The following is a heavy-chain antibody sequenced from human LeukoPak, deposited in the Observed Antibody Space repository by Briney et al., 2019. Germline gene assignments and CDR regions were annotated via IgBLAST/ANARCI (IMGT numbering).Heavy chain of an antibody. J-gene: IGHJ4*02. D-gene: IGHD4-17*01. CDR2: ISYDGSNK. V-gene: IGHV3-30*18. CDR1: GFTFSSYG. Sequence: PGRSLRLSCAASGFTFSSYGMHWVRQAPGKGLEWVAVISYDGSNKYYADSVKGRFTISRDNSKNTLYLQMNSLRAEDTAVYSCAKSATVTTKGSFDYWGQGTLVTVSS. CDR3: AKSATVTTKGSFDY.